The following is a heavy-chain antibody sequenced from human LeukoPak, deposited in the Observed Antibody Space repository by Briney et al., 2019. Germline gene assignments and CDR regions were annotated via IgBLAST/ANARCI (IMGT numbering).Heavy chain of an antibody. CDR3: AKGYSCGTGYNWFDP. V-gene: IGHV4-31*03. Sequence: PSQTLSLTCTVSGGSISSGGYYWSWIRQHPGKGLEWIAYIYFSGSTYYNPSLKSRFTISVDTSKNQFSLKLSSVTAADTAVYYCAKGYSCGTGYNWFDPWGQGTLVTVSS. J-gene: IGHJ5*02. D-gene: IGHD5-18*01. CDR1: GGSISSGGYY. CDR2: IYFSGST.